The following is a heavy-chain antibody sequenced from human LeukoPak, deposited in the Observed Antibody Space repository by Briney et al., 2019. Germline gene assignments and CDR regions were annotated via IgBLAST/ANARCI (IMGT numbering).Heavy chain of an antibody. D-gene: IGHD6-13*01. V-gene: IGHV3-23*01. CDR3: AKGGAGTGRYFDV. CDR1: GFTFSDSA. J-gene: IGHJ2*01. Sequence: GSLRLSCAASGFTFSDSAMSWVRQAPGKGLEWVSRISETIGSTYYADPVKGRFTISRDNFKNTVFLQMNSLRVEDTAVYYCAKGGAGTGRYFDVCGRGTLVTVSS. CDR2: ISETIGST.